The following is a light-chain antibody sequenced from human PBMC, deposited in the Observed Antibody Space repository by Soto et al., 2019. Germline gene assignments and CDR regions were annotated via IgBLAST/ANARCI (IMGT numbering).Light chain of an antibody. J-gene: IGLJ2*01. CDR1: SSDVGAYNY. CDR3: SSYTSSNSLVV. CDR2: DVT. V-gene: IGLV2-14*03. Sequence: QSVLTQPASVSGSPGQSITISCTGTSSDVGAYNYVSWYQHHPGKAPKLMIYDVTNRPSGVSNRLSGSKSGNTTSLTISGLQADDEAQYYCSSYTSSNSLVVFGGGTKLTVL.